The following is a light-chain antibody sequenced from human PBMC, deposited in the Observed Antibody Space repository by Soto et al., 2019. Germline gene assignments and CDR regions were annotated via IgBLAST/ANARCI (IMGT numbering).Light chain of an antibody. Sequence: QSVLTQPPSVSAAPGQKVTISCSGSSSNIGNNYVSWYQQLPGTAPKLLIYENNKRPSRIPDRFSGSKSGTSSTLGITGLQTVDEADYYCGTWDRRPSAVVFGGGTKLTVL. CDR2: ENN. J-gene: IGLJ2*01. V-gene: IGLV1-51*01. CDR1: SSNIGNNY. CDR3: GTWDRRPSAVV.